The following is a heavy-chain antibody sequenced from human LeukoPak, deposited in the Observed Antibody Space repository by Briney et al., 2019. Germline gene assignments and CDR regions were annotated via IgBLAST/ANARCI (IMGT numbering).Heavy chain of an antibody. CDR2: ISSSSSYI. CDR3: ARDPYNWNDVTNWFDP. CDR1: GFTFSSYS. V-gene: IGHV3-21*01. J-gene: IGHJ5*02. D-gene: IGHD1-1*01. Sequence: GGSLRLSCAASGFTFSSYSMNWVRQAPRKGLEWVSSISSSSSYIYYADSVKGRFTISRDNAKNSLYLQMNSLRAEDTAVYYCARDPYNWNDVTNWFDPWGQGTLVTVSS.